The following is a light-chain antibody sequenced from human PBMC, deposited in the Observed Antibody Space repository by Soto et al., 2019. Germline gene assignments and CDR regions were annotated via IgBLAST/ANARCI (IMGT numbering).Light chain of an antibody. Sequence: DIQMTQSPSTLSASVGDRVTITCRASQSIRSWLAWYQQKPGKAPQLLIYDASNLESGVPSRFSGSESGTEFTLTISSLQPDDFATYYCQQYDSLSKTFGRGTKVDIK. J-gene: IGKJ1*01. CDR1: QSIRSW. CDR2: DAS. V-gene: IGKV1-5*01. CDR3: QQYDSLSKT.